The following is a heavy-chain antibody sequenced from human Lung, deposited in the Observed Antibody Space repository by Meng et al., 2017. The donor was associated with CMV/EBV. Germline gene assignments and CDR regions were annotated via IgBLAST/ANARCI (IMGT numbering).Heavy chain of an antibody. CDR3: AKVRGYCSSTSCSPLHY. V-gene: IGHV3-23*03. CDR2: IYSGGSGT. Sequence: ESXKISXAASGFTFSSYAMSWVRQAPGKGLEWVSVIYSGGSGTYYADAVKGRFTISRDNSKNTLYLQMKSLRAEDTAVYYCAKVRGYCSSTSCSPLHYWGQGXLVTVSS. J-gene: IGHJ4*02. CDR1: GFTFSSYA. D-gene: IGHD2-2*01.